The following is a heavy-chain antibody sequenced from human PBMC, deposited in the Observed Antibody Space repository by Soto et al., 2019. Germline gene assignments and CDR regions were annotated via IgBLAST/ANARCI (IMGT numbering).Heavy chain of an antibody. J-gene: IGHJ4*02. CDR3: ARARYGSRWGTFDS. V-gene: IGHV1-69*01. CDR1: GGSFSTNE. Sequence: QVHLEQSGAEVKKPGTSVKVSCKASGGSFSTNEIDWVRQAPGQGLEWMGRIFPNVGTADYAEKFQGRLTITADESTTTVFMELSRLSSADTAVYFCARARYGSRWGTFDSWGQGTQVDVSS. CDR2: IFPNVGTA. D-gene: IGHD5-18*01.